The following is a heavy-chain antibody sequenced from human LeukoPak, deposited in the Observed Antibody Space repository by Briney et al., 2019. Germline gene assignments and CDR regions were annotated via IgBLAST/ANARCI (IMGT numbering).Heavy chain of an antibody. CDR3: ARGDSSGTPYNWFDP. CDR2: ISAYNGNT. CDR1: GYTFTGYG. D-gene: IGHD6-19*01. V-gene: IGHV1-18*01. Sequence: GASVKVSCKASGYTFTGYGISWVRQAPGQGLEWMGWISAYNGNTNYAQKLQGRVTMTTDTSTSTAYMELRSLRSDDTAVYYCARGDSSGTPYNWFDPWGQGTLVTVSS. J-gene: IGHJ5*02.